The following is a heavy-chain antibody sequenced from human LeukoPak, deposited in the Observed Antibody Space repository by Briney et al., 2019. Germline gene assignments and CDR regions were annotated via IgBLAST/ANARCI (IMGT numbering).Heavy chain of an antibody. Sequence: PSETLSLTCTVSGGSISDYYWGWVRQPPGKGLEWIGYIYHSGTTKYNPSLMSRVTIPVDTSKNQFSLRLGSVTAADTAVYYCSRGGHYWGQGTLVTVSS. CDR2: IYHSGTT. CDR1: GGSISDYY. V-gene: IGHV4-59*01. CDR3: SRGGHY. J-gene: IGHJ4*02.